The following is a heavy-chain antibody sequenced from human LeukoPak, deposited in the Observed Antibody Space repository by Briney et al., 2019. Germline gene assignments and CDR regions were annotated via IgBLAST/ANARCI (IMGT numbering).Heavy chain of an antibody. D-gene: IGHD3-10*01. CDR2: VNWNGGST. CDR3: ATATMVRGVIRFFDY. J-gene: IGHJ4*02. Sequence: GGSLRLSCAASGFTFSSYAMNWVRQAPGKGLEWVSGVNWNGGSTGYADSVKGRFTISRDNAKNSLYLQMNSLRAEDTALYHCATATMVRGVIRFFDYWGQGTLVTVSS. CDR1: GFTFSSYA. V-gene: IGHV3-20*01.